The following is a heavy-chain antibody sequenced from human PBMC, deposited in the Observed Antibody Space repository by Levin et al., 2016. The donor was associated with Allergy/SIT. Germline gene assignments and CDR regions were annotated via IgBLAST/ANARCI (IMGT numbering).Heavy chain of an antibody. J-gene: IGHJ4*02. Sequence: GGSLRLSCAASGFTFNSYAMSWVRQAPGKGLEWVSGISGGGGSTYYADSVKGRFTISRDNSKNTLYLQMNSLRAEDTAVYYCAKDRLVVVPAAIFDYWGQGTLVTVSS. D-gene: IGHD2-2*01. CDR2: ISGGGGST. CDR1: GFTFNSYA. CDR3: AKDRLVVVPAAIFDY. V-gene: IGHV3-23*01.